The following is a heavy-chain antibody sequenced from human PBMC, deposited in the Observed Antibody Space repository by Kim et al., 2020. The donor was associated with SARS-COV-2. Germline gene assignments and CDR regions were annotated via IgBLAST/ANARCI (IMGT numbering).Heavy chain of an antibody. CDR1: GFTFSSYS. Sequence: GGSLRLSCAASGFTFSSYSMNWVRQAPGKGLEWVSSISSSSSYIYYADSVKGRFTISRDNAKNSLYLQMNSLRAEDTAVYYCARDFPYYYDSSGYSYFDYWGQGALVTVSS. J-gene: IGHJ4*02. CDR3: ARDFPYYYDSSGYSYFDY. V-gene: IGHV3-21*01. CDR2: ISSSSSYI. D-gene: IGHD3-22*01.